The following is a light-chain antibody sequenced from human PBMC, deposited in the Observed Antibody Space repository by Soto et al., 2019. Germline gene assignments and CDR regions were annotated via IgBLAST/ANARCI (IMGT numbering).Light chain of an antibody. J-gene: IGKJ3*01. CDR1: QSVLSSSDNKNY. CDR2: LAS. V-gene: IGKV4-1*01. Sequence: DIVMTQSPDSLAVSLGERATINCKSSQSVLSSSDNKNYLAWYQQKPGQPPKLLIYLASTRESGVPDRFSGSGSGKDFTLTISSLQAEDVAVYYYQHYYGSPSFGPGTKVDIK. CDR3: QHYYGSPS.